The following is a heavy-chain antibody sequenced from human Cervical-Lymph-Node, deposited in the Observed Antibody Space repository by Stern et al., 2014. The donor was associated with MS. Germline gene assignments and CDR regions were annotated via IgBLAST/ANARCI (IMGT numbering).Heavy chain of an antibody. CDR2: IQQDGSDT. D-gene: IGHD2-15*01. V-gene: IGHV3-7*01. CDR1: GFTFNRHW. Sequence: EVQLVESGGGLVQPGGSLTLSCVASGFTFNRHWMSCVRQAPGKGLEWVANIQQDGSDTHYVDSVKGRFTISRDNAKSSLHLQMSRLRVDDTAMYYCASQYCTGGSCYSATFDYWGQGTPVTVSS. J-gene: IGHJ4*02. CDR3: ASQYCTGGSCYSATFDY.